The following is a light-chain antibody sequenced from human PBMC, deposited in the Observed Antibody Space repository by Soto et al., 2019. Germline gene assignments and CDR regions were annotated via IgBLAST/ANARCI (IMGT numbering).Light chain of an antibody. J-gene: IGKJ5*01. V-gene: IGKV3-11*01. CDR1: LSVSVY. CDR2: DAS. Sequence: VVLTHSPATLSLSPWEIATLSCRTSLSVSVYLDWYQQKPGQAPRLLISDASNRATGIPARFSGSGSGTDFTLTISSLEPEDFAVYYCHQRQYWPPITRGQGTRLEIK. CDR3: HQRQYWPPIT.